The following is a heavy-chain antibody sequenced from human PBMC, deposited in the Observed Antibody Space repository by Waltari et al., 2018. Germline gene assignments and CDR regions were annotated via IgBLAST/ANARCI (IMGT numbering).Heavy chain of an antibody. V-gene: IGHV3-23*01. CDR3: AKGRLLPGISAAAGMDG. J-gene: IGHJ6*02. D-gene: IGHD6-13*01. CDR1: GFTFSAFA. CDR2: ISGSGGSYS. Sequence: EVQLLESGVGLVQPGGSLRLSCAASGFTFSAFAMSWVRQAPGKGLEWVSYISGSGGSYSYYADSVKGRFTISRDNSKNILFLEMVTLRVEDTAMYFCAKGRLLPGISAAAGMDGWGQGTTVIVSS.